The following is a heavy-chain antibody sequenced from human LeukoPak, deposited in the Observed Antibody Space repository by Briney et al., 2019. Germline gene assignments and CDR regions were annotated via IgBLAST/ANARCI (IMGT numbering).Heavy chain of an antibody. Sequence: GGSLRLSCAASGFTFNTYWMIWVRQAPGKGLEWVANIDQGGSTKYYGDSLKGRFTISRDNAKNSLYLQMNSLRAEDTAVYYCVRDKGGRSGAIYYDAFDVWGQGTMVTVSS. V-gene: IGHV3-7*01. CDR2: IDQGGSTK. J-gene: IGHJ3*01. CDR1: GFTFNTYW. D-gene: IGHD1-26*01. CDR3: VRDKGGRSGAIYYDAFDV.